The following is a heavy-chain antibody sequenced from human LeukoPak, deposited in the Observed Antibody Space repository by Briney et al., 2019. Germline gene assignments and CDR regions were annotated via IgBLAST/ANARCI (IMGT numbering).Heavy chain of an antibody. CDR1: GYTLTELS. Sequence: GASVKVSCKVSGYTLTELSMHWVRQAPGKGLEWMGGFDPEDGETIYAQKFQGRVTMTEDTSTDTAYMELSSLRSEDTAMYYCATSQYYDLTMDVWGKGTTVTISS. J-gene: IGHJ6*03. CDR3: ATSQYYDLTMDV. CDR2: FDPEDGET. D-gene: IGHD3-3*01. V-gene: IGHV1-24*01.